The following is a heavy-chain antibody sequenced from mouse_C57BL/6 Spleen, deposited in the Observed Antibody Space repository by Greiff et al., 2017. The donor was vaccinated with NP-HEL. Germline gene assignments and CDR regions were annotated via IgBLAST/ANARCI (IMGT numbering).Heavy chain of an antibody. D-gene: IGHD2-3*01. CDR1: GYTFTDYY. J-gene: IGHJ3*01. V-gene: IGHV1-76*01. CDR3: ARECDDGSGCAY. Sequence: VQLQQSGAELVRPGASVKLSCKASGYTFTDYYINWVKQRPGQGLEWIARIYPGSGNTYYNEKFKGKATLTAEKSSSTAYMQLSSLTSEDSAVYFCARECDDGSGCAYWGQGTLVTVSA. CDR2: IYPGSGNT.